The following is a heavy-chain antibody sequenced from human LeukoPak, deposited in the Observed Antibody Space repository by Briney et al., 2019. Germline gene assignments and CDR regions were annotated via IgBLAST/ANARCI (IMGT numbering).Heavy chain of an antibody. V-gene: IGHV3-30*18. D-gene: IGHD1-1*01. Sequence: GGSLRLSCAASGFTFSSYSMNRVRQAPGKGLEWVAVISYDGSKNYYGDSVKGRFTISRDNSKNTVYLQMNSLRAEDTAVYYCAKARRDAYNQPLDYWGQGTLVTVSS. CDR1: GFTFSSYS. CDR2: ISYDGSKN. J-gene: IGHJ4*02. CDR3: AKARRDAYNQPLDY.